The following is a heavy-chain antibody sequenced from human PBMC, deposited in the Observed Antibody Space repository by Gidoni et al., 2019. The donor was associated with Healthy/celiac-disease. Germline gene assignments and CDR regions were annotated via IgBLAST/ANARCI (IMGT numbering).Heavy chain of an antibody. CDR2: ISWNRGSI. Sequence: EVQLVESGGGLLQPGRSLRLSCAASGFTFDDYAIHWVRQAPGKGLEWVSGISWNRGSIGYADSVKGRFTISRDNAKNSLYLQMNSLRAEDTALYYCAKVDSSSLGMDVWGQGTTVTVSS. CDR1: GFTFDDYA. CDR3: AKVDSSSLGMDV. D-gene: IGHD6-6*01. V-gene: IGHV3-9*01. J-gene: IGHJ6*02.